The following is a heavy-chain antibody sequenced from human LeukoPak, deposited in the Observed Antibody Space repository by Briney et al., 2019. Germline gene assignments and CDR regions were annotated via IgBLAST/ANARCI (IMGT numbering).Heavy chain of an antibody. J-gene: IGHJ4*02. Sequence: PGGSLRLTCAASGFTFSRYAMSWVRQAPGRGLEWVSDISGSGGSTYYADYVKGRFSIFRDNSKNTLYLQTNSMRAEDTAVYYGAKDGLLWFGELPRWFDYWGQGTLVTVSS. CDR3: AKDGLLWFGELPRWFDY. D-gene: IGHD3-10*01. V-gene: IGHV3-23*01. CDR1: GFTFSRYA. CDR2: ISGSGGST.